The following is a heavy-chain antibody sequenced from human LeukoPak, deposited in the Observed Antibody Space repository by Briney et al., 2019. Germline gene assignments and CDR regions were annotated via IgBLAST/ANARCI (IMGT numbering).Heavy chain of an antibody. Sequence: SETLSLTCTVSGASISDYYWSWIRQPPGKRLEGIAYMYYTRIPNCSRSLKTRFPMSPDKSNTQVSLTLTSVTAADTAVYYCASHHGRGEAFDYWGRGTLVTVSS. CDR3: ASHHGRGEAFDY. CDR1: GASISDYY. V-gene: IGHV4-59*08. D-gene: IGHD3-10*01. CDR2: MYYTRIP. J-gene: IGHJ4*02.